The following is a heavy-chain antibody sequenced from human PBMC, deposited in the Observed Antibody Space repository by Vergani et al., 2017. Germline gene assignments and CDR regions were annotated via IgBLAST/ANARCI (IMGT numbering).Heavy chain of an antibody. CDR3: VRTEYCTGIACNTRFDS. D-gene: IGHD2-8*02. CDR1: GSTVSGNY. J-gene: IGHJ5*01. V-gene: IGHV3-66*01. Sequence: ELQLVESGGGLVQPGGSLRLSCAASGSTVSGNYMTWVRQAPGKGLEWVSHIYSGDETYYADSVKGRVTISRDNAKNTVFLQMNNLRADDAGVYYCVRTEYCTGIACNTRFDSWGQGALVTVSS. CDR2: IYSGDET.